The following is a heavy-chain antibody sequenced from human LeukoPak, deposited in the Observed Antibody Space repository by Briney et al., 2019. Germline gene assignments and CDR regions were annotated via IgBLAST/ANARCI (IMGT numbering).Heavy chain of an antibody. V-gene: IGHV1-18*01. D-gene: IGHD6-6*01. CDR3: GRSMDSSTSRLIEY. J-gene: IGHJ4*02. CDR2: ISTYKGNT. CDR1: GYTFTSYG. Sequence: GASVKVSCKASGYTFTSYGISWVRQAPGQGLEWMGWISTYKGNTNYAQKFKGRVTMTTDTSTDTVYMELRSLRSDDTAVYYCGRSMDSSTSRLIEYWGQGTLVTVSS.